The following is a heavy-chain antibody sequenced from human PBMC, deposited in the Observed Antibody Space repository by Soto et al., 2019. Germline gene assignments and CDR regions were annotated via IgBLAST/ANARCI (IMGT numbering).Heavy chain of an antibody. D-gene: IGHD3-10*01. CDR1: GFTFSSYA. CDR3: AKVKWFGELSSYDAFDI. J-gene: IGHJ3*02. Sequence: PGGSLRLSCAASGFTFSSYAMSRVRQAPGKGLEWVSAISGSGGSTYYADSVKGRFTISRDNSKNTLYLQMNSLRAEDTAVYYCAKVKWFGELSSYDAFDIWGQGTMVTVSS. CDR2: ISGSGGST. V-gene: IGHV3-23*01.